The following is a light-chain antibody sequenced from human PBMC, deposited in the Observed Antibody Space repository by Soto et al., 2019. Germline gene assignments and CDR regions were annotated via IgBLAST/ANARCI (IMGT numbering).Light chain of an antibody. CDR3: QYYGGYYGSSPRYT. J-gene: IGKJ2*01. CDR2: GAF. V-gene: IGKV3-20*01. CDR1: QNVSSNY. Sequence: EIVLTQSPGTLSLSPGERATLSCRASQNVSSNYLAWYQQRPGQAPRLLMYGAFIRATGIPDRISGSGSVTDFTVTISRLEPEDFAVYYCQYYGGYYGSSPRYTFGQGTKLDIK.